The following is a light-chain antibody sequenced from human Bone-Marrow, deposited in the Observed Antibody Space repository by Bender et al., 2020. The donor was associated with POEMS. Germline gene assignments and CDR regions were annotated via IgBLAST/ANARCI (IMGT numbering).Light chain of an antibody. CDR1: DSNFGGNN. CDR3: QSYDNRLGTVI. CDR2: GNF. V-gene: IGLV1-40*01. Sequence: QSVLTQPPSASGTPGQSVIISCSGTDSNFGGNNVNWYQRLPGTAPRLLIYGNFNRPSGVPDRFSASKSGTSASLTITGLQTGDEGDYFCQSYDNRLGTVIFGGGTKLTVL. J-gene: IGLJ2*01.